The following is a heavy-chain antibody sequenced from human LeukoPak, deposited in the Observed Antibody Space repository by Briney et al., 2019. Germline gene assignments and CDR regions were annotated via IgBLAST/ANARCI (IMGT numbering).Heavy chain of an antibody. V-gene: IGHV4-34*01. CDR3: ARRYYDFWSGYGEYFQH. CDR1: GGSFSGYY. CDR2: INHSGST. J-gene: IGHJ1*01. Sequence: PSETLSLTCAVYGGSFSGYYWSWIRQPPGMGLEWIGEINHSGSTNYNPSLKSRVTISVDTSKNQFSLKLSSVTAADTAVYYCARRYYDFWSGYGEYFQHWGQGTLVTVSS. D-gene: IGHD3-3*01.